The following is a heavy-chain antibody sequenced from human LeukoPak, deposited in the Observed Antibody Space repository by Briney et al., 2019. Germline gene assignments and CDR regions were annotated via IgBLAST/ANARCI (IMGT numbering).Heavy chain of an antibody. Sequence: KPSETLSLTCTVSGGSIRSSSYYWGWIRQPPGKGLEWIGSIYYSGSTYYNPSLKSRVTISVDTSKNQFSLKLSSVTAADTAVYYCARHPAMVTGGFNYWGQGTLVTVSS. V-gene: IGHV4-39*01. CDR3: ARHPAMVTGGFNY. D-gene: IGHD5-18*01. CDR1: GGSIRSSSYY. J-gene: IGHJ4*02. CDR2: IYYSGST.